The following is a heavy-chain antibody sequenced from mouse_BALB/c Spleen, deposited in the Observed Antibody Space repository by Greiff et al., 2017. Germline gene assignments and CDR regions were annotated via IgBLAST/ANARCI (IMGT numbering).Heavy chain of an antibody. V-gene: IGHV14-4*02. CDR3: NEGGLRRGAWFAY. CDR1: GFNIKDYY. J-gene: IGHJ3*01. D-gene: IGHD2-4*01. Sequence: VQLQQSGAELVRSGASVKLSCTASGFNIKDYYMHWVKQRPEQGLEWIGWIDPENGDTEYAPKFQGKATMTADTSSNTAYLQLSSLTSEDTAVYDCNEGGLRRGAWFAYWGQGTMVTGSA. CDR2: IDPENGDT.